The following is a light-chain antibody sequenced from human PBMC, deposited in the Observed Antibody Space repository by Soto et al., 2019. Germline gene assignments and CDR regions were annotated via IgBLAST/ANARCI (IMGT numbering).Light chain of an antibody. CDR2: GAS. V-gene: IGKV3-15*01. Sequence: IVMTQSPASLSVSPGEGATISCRASQSVSNNLAWYQQKPGQAPRLLIYGASTRATGIPARFSGSGSGTDFTLTISSLQFEDFAVYYCQQYNNWPRGTLGQGTKVAIK. J-gene: IGKJ1*01. CDR3: QQYNNWPRGT. CDR1: QSVSNN.